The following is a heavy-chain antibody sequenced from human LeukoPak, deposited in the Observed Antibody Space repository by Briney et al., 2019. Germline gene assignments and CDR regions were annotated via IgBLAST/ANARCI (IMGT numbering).Heavy chain of an antibody. D-gene: IGHD6-13*01. CDR2: ISGSGGST. Sequence: GGSLRLSCAASGFSFSSYAMSWVRQAPGKGLEWVSSISGSGGSTYYADSVKGRFTISRDKSKNTLYLQMNSLRDEDTAVYYCATFWGAAGTLNYGMDVWGQGTMVTVSS. CDR1: GFSFSSYA. CDR3: ATFWGAAGTLNYGMDV. J-gene: IGHJ6*02. V-gene: IGHV3-23*01.